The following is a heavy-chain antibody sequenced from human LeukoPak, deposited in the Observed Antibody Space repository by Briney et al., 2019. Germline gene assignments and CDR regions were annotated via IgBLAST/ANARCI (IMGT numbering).Heavy chain of an antibody. CDR1: GFTVTSNY. CDR3: AREVRGYYFDY. Sequence: GGSLRLSCAASGFTVTSNYMTWVRQAPGKGLEWVSVISSGGNTYYLDSVKGRFTISRDNSKNTVYLQMNGLRAEDTAVYYCAREVRGYYFDYWGQGTLVTASS. CDR2: ISSGGNT. V-gene: IGHV3-53*01. D-gene: IGHD5-12*01. J-gene: IGHJ4*02.